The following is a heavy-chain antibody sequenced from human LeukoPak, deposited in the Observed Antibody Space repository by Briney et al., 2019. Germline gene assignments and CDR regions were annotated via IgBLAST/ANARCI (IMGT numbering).Heavy chain of an antibody. Sequence: SETLSLTCGVYSGSFSGYYWTWFRQPPGKGLEWMGELNHSWGTKYNPSIKSRATISVDKSTNQLSLTLNSVTAADTAVLYCWASLWFGIYPDYWGQGTLVTVSS. CDR2: LNHSWGT. D-gene: IGHD3-10*01. CDR1: SGSFSGYY. CDR3: WASLWFGIYPDY. V-gene: IGHV4-34*01. J-gene: IGHJ4*02.